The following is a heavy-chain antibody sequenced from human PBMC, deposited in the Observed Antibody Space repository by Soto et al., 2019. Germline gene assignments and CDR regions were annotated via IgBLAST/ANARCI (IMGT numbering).Heavy chain of an antibody. Sequence: QVQLQESGPGLVKPSQTLSLPCTVSGASITSGGYYWTWIRHHPRTGLAWIGYIYWSGTTYYNPSLKSRITTSAVASKNQFALQMTSVTAADTGVYSCARVSADVGNSIDYWGPGTLVTVSS. J-gene: IGHJ4*02. D-gene: IGHD4-4*01. V-gene: IGHV4-31*03. CDR2: IYWSGTT. CDR3: ARVSADVGNSIDY. CDR1: GASITSGGYY.